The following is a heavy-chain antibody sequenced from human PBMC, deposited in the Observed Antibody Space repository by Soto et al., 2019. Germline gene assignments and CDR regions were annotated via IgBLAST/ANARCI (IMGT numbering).Heavy chain of an antibody. V-gene: IGHV3-13*01. CDR2: IGTAGDT. D-gene: IGHD6-6*01. CDR3: ARGSSVDHWYFDL. J-gene: IGHJ2*01. CDR1: GFTFSSYD. Sequence: EVQLVESGGGLVQPGGSLRLSCAASGFTFSSYDMHWVRQATGKGLEWVSAIGTAGDTYYPGSVKGRFTISRENAKNSSYLQMNSLRAEDTAVYYCARGSSVDHWYFDLWGRGTLVTVSS.